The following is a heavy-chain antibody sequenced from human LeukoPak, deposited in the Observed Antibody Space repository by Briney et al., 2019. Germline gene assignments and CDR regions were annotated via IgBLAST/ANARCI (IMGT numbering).Heavy chain of an antibody. D-gene: IGHD2-15*01. CDR1: GGSFSDYY. J-gene: IGHJ4*02. CDR3: ARLIGYCSGGICYHGLYYFDS. V-gene: IGHV4-34*01. Sequence: TSETLSLTCAVYGGSFSDYYWNWIRQPPGKGLEWIGEINHSGRTNYNPSLKSRITISVDTSKNQFSLKLRSVTAADSAVYFCARLIGYCSGGICYHGLYYFDSWGQGTLVTVSS. CDR2: INHSGRT.